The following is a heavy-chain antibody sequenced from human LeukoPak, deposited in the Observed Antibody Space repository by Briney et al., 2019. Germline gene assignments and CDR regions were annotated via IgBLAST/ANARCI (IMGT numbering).Heavy chain of an antibody. CDR1: GYTFTSYA. V-gene: IGHV1-3*01. CDR3: ARVLRYFHSAEYFQH. Sequence: ASVKVSCKASGYTFTSYAMHWVRQAPGQRLAWMGWINAGNGNTKYSQKFQGRVTLTRDTSASTAYTELSSMRSEDTAVYYCARVLRYFHSAEYFQHWGQGTLVTVSS. J-gene: IGHJ1*01. D-gene: IGHD3-9*01. CDR2: INAGNGNT.